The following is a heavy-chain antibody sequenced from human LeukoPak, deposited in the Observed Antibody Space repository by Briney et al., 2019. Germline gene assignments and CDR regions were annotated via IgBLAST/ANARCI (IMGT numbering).Heavy chain of an antibody. CDR1: GGSIGSYY. D-gene: IGHD6-13*01. V-gene: IGHV4-4*07. Sequence: SETLSLTCTVSGGSIGSYYWSWIRQPAGKGLEWIGRIYTSGSTNYNPSLKSRVTMSVDTSKNQFSLKLSSVTAADTAVYYCARERPGIAAAGKGYYYYYGMDVWGQGTTVTVSS. J-gene: IGHJ6*02. CDR3: ARERPGIAAAGKGYYYYYGMDV. CDR2: IYTSGST.